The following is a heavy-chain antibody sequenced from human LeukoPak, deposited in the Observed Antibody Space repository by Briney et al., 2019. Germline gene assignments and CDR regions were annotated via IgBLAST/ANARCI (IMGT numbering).Heavy chain of an antibody. V-gene: IGHV1-3*03. CDR1: GYTFTSYT. CDR3: ARGHLQAPVYSTRWYRASNWFDP. J-gene: IGHJ5*02. CDR2: INAGNGNT. D-gene: IGHD6-13*01. Sequence: GASVKVSCKASGYTFTSYTMHWVRQAPGQRLEWMGWINAGNGNTKYSQEFQDRVTITRDTSASTAYMELSSLRSEDMAVYYCARGHLQAPVYSTRWYRASNWFDPWGQGTLVTVSS.